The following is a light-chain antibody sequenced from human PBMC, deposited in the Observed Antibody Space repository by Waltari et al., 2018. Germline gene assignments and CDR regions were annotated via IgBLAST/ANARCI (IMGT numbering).Light chain of an antibody. J-gene: IGKJ3*01. V-gene: IGKV4-1*01. CDR2: WAS. Sequence: DIVMTQSPDSLAVSLGERATINCKSSKGLFYSSHSKHYLAWYQQKPGQSPTLLIYWASTRESGVPERFSGSGAGTDFARTISTLQAEDVAVYYCNQYYSLFTFGPGTKVDIK. CDR3: NQYYSLFT. CDR1: KGLFYSSHSKHY.